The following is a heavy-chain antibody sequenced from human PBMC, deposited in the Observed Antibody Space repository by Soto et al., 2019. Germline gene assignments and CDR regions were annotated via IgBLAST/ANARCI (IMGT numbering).Heavy chain of an antibody. CDR3: ARVWWGSSSTYYGMDV. D-gene: IGHD6-6*01. CDR2: IYYSGST. V-gene: IGHV4-30-4*01. Sequence: PSETLSLTCTVSGGSISSGDYYWSWIRQPPGKGLEWIGYIYYSGSTYYNPSLKSRVTISVDTSKNQFSLKLSSVTAADTAVYYCARVWWGSSSTYYGMDVWGQGTTVTVSS. J-gene: IGHJ6*02. CDR1: GGSISSGDYY.